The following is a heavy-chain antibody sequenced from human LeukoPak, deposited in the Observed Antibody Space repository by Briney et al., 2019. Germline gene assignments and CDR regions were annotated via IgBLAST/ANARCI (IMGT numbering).Heavy chain of an antibody. CDR3: ASLLATAHIDY. Sequence: SETLSLTCAVYGGSFSGYYWSWIRQPPGKGLEWIGEINHSGSTNYNPSLKSRVTISVDKSKNQFSLKLSSVTAADTAVYYCASLLATAHIDYWGQGTLVTVSS. D-gene: IGHD2-21*01. V-gene: IGHV4-34*01. J-gene: IGHJ4*02. CDR2: INHSGST. CDR1: GGSFSGYY.